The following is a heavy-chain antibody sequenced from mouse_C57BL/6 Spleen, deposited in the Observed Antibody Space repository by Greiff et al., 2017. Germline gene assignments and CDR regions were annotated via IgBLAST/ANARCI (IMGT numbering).Heavy chain of an antibody. CDR1: GFNIKNTY. Sequence: VQLQQSVAELVRPGASVKLSCTASGFNIKNTYMHWVKQRPEQGLEWIGRIDPANGNTKYAPKFQGKATITADTSSNTAYLQLSSLTSEDTAIYYGARSPFYYGSRDYAMDYWGQGTSVTVSS. J-gene: IGHJ4*01. CDR2: IDPANGNT. CDR3: ARSPFYYGSRDYAMDY. V-gene: IGHV14-3*01. D-gene: IGHD1-1*01.